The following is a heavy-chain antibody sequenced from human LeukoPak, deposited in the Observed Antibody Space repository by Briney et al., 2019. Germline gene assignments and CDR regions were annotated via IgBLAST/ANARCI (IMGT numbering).Heavy chain of an antibody. V-gene: IGHV3-30-3*01. J-gene: IGHJ3*02. Sequence: GGSLRLSCAASGFTFSEYAMHWVRQAPGKGLEWVAVISYDGSNKYYADSVKGRFTISRDNSKNTLYLQMNSLRAEDTAVYYCVRDTRRAYYYGSGSPVAFDIWGQGTMVTVSS. CDR3: VRDTRRAYYYGSGSPVAFDI. D-gene: IGHD3-10*01. CDR2: ISYDGSNK. CDR1: GFTFSEYA.